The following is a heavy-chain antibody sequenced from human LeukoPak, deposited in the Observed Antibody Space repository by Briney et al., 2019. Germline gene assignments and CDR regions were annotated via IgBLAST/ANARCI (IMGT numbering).Heavy chain of an antibody. D-gene: IGHD6-19*01. CDR1: GGSIRNYY. J-gene: IGHJ4*02. Sequence: SETLSLTCTVSGGSIRNYYWNWIRQPPGKGLEWVGYTSDSGSTYYNPSLKSRVTISVDTSNNQFSLKLTSATAADTAVYYCARWHGSDRYFDYWGQGTLVTVSS. CDR3: ARWHGSDRYFDY. CDR2: TSDSGST. V-gene: IGHV4-59*01.